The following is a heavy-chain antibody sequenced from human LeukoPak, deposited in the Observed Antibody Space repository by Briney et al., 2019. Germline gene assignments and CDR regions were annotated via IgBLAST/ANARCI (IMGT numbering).Heavy chain of an antibody. CDR1: GGSISSSSYY. V-gene: IGHV4-39*01. CDR3: ARREIAADDLYYVDY. Sequence: SETLSLTCTVCGGSISSSSYYWGWIRQPPGKGLEWIGSIYYSGSTYYNPSLKSRVTISVDTSKNQFSLKLSSVTAADTAVYDCARREIAADDLYYVDYWGQGTLVTVSS. CDR2: IYYSGST. D-gene: IGHD6-13*01. J-gene: IGHJ4*02.